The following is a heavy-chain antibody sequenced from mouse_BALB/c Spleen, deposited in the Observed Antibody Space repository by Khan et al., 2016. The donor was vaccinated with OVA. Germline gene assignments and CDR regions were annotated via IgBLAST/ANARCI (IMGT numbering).Heavy chain of an antibody. CDR3: ARRAYFYDSEGFAY. CDR1: GFTFSTYG. Sequence: EVELVESGGDVVKPGGSLKLSCAASGFTFSTYGMSWVRQTPDKRLEWVATVSTGGHYTYYPDTVKGRFTISRDTAKDTLYLQMSSLKSEDTAMFYCARRAYFYDSEGFAYWGQGTLVTVSA. CDR2: VSTGGHYT. J-gene: IGHJ3*01. D-gene: IGHD1-1*01. V-gene: IGHV5-6*01.